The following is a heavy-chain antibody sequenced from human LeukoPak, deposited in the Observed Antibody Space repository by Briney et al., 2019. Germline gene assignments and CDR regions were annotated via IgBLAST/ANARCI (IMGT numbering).Heavy chain of an antibody. J-gene: IGHJ6*03. CDR2: IIPIFGTA. V-gene: IGHV1-69*13. CDR3: ASRSGRSSGYYAPYYYYMDV. CDR1: GGTFSSYA. Sequence: ASVKVSCKASGGTFSSYAISWVRQAPGQGLEWMGGIIPIFGTANYAQKFQGRVTITADESTSTAYMELSSLRSEDTAVYYCASRSGRSSGYYAPYYYYMDVWGKGTTVTVSS. D-gene: IGHD3-22*01.